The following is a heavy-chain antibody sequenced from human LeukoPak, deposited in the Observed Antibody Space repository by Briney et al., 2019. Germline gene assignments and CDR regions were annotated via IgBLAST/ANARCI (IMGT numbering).Heavy chain of an antibody. Sequence: SVKVSCKASGGTFSSYTISWVRQAPGQGLEWMGRIIPILGIANYAQKFQGRVTITADKSTSTAHMELSSLRSEDTAVYYCARKSGYCTNGVCYHYFDYWGQGTLVTVSS. CDR3: ARKSGYCTNGVCYHYFDY. J-gene: IGHJ4*02. V-gene: IGHV1-69*02. CDR2: IIPILGIA. D-gene: IGHD2-8*01. CDR1: GGTFSSYT.